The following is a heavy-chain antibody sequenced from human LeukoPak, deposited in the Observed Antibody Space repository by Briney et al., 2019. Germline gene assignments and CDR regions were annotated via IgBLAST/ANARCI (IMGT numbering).Heavy chain of an antibody. J-gene: IGHJ4*02. V-gene: IGHV3-48*01. CDR1: GFTFSSYS. Sequence: GGSLRLSCAASGFTFSSYSLNWVRQAPGKGLEGVSHISSSSSTIYYGDSVKGRFTISRDNSKNSLYLQMNSLRAEDTAVYYCARARGNGWYGDYWGQGTLVTVSS. D-gene: IGHD6-19*01. CDR3: ARARGNGWYGDY. CDR2: ISSSSSTI.